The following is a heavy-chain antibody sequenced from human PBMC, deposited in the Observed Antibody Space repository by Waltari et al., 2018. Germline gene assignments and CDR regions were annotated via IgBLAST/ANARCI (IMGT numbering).Heavy chain of an antibody. CDR2: IYTSGST. Sequence: QVQLQESGPGLVKPSETLSLTCTVSGGSISSYYWSWIRQPAGKGLEWIGRIYTSGSTNYNPSLKSRVTMSVDTSKNQFSLKLISVTAADTAVYYCARVGSLRYGDYEYYFAYWGQGTLVTVSS. D-gene: IGHD4-17*01. V-gene: IGHV4-4*07. CDR3: ARVGSLRYGDYEYYFAY. CDR1: GGSISSYY. J-gene: IGHJ4*02.